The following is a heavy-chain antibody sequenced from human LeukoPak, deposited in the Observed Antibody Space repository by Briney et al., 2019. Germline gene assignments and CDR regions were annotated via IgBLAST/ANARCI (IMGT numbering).Heavy chain of an antibody. CDR2: INHSGST. CDR3: ARGRTYYYDSSGYYSY. J-gene: IGHJ4*02. V-gene: IGHV4-34*01. Sequence: SETLSLTCAVYGGSFSGYYWSWIRQPPGKGLEWIGEINHSGSTNYNPSLKSRVTISVDTSKNQFSLKLSSVTAADTAVYYCARGRTYYYDSSGYYSYWGQGTLVTVFS. D-gene: IGHD3-22*01. CDR1: GGSFSGYY.